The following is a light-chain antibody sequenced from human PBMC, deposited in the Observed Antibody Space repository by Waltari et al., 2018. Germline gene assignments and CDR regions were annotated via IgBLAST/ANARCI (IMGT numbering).Light chain of an antibody. CDR1: QSISSY. V-gene: IGKV1-39*01. J-gene: IGKJ1*01. CDR2: AAS. Sequence: DIQMTQSPSSLSASVGDRVTITCRASQSISSYLNWYQKKPGTAPDLLIYAASTLQTGVPSRFSGSGSGTDFTLTITSLHPEDFATYYCQPTYTSLAWTFGQGTKVEIK. CDR3: QPTYTSLAWT.